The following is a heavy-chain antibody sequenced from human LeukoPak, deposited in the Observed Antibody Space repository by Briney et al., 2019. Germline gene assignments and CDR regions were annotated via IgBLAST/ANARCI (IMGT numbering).Heavy chain of an antibody. J-gene: IGHJ4*02. CDR1: GFTFSGSA. Sequence: GGSLRLSCAASGFTFSGSAIHWVRQASGKGLEWLGRIRGKGNNYATAYAASVRGRFTISRGDSKNTAYLQMNSLKTEDTAVYFCSRRADCNGGSCSNTNFDYWGQGTLVTVSS. CDR3: SRRADCNGGSCSNTNFDY. D-gene: IGHD2-15*01. CDR2: IRGKGNNYAT. V-gene: IGHV3-73*01.